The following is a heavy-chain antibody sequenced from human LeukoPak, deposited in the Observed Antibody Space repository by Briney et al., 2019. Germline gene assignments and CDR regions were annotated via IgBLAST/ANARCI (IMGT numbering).Heavy chain of an antibody. CDR2: IYSGGTT. D-gene: IGHD2/OR15-2a*01. Sequence: GGSLRLSCAASGFTFDDYGMSWVRQAPGKGLEWVSLIYSGGTTYYADSVKGRFTISRDNSKNTVHLQMNNLRAEDTAMYFCARRLYIVRGAFDIWGQGTMVTVSS. CDR1: GFTFDDYG. V-gene: IGHV3-53*01. J-gene: IGHJ3*02. CDR3: ARRLYIVRGAFDI.